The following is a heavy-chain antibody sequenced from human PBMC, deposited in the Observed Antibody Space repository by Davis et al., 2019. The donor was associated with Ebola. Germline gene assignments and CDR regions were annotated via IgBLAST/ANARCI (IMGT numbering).Heavy chain of an antibody. Sequence: GESLKISCAASGFTLSNAWMSWVRQAPGKGLEWVGRIKSKTDGGTTDYAAPVKGRFTISRDDSKNTLYLQMNSMKTEDTAVYYCTTRIGNYLTRADEYWGQGTLVTVSS. J-gene: IGHJ4*02. CDR1: GFTLSNAW. CDR3: TTRIGNYLTRADEY. V-gene: IGHV3-15*01. CDR2: IKSKTDGGTT. D-gene: IGHD3-10*01.